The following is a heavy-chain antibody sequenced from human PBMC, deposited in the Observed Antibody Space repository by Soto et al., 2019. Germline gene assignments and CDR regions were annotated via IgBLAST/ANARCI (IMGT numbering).Heavy chain of an antibody. Sequence: GGSLRLSCAASGFTFSNAWMNWVRQAPGRGLEWVGRIKSKTDGGTTDYAAPVKGRFTISRDDSKNTLYLQMNSLKTEDTAVYYCTTDQALAQGSFDYWGQGTLVTVSS. CDR3: TTDQALAQGSFDY. D-gene: IGHD2-15*01. CDR1: GFTFSNAW. V-gene: IGHV3-15*07. CDR2: IKSKTDGGTT. J-gene: IGHJ4*02.